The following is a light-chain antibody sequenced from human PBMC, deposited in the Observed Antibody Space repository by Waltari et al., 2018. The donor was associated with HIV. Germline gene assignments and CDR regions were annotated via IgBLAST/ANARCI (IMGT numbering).Light chain of an antibody. CDR2: HNR. CDR1: SSNIGSNT. Sequence: QSVLTQPPSASGTAGQRVTISCSGTSSNIGSNTVNWYQQPPGTAPKLLIYHNRQRPSGVPARFSGSKSGTSASLAISGLQSEDEADYYCAAWDDSVNGLVFGGGTKLTV. V-gene: IGLV1-44*01. J-gene: IGLJ3*02. CDR3: AAWDDSVNGLV.